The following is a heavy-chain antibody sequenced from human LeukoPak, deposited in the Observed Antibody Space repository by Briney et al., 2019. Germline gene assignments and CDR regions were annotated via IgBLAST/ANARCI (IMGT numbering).Heavy chain of an antibody. J-gene: IGHJ4*02. V-gene: IGHV4-39*02. CDR1: GGSLSSTSYY. CDR2: IYYTGST. Sequence: SETLSLTCTVSGGSLSSTSYYWGWIRQPPGMGLEWIGSIYYTGSTYYNPSLKSRVTISVDTSKNQFALKLSSVTAADTAVYYCAREYSSRYGYWGQGTLVTVSS. D-gene: IGHD6-13*01. CDR3: AREYSSRYGY.